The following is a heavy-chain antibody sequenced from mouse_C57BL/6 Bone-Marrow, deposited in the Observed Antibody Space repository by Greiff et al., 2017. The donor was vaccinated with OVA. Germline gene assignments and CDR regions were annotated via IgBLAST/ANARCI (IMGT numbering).Heavy chain of an antibody. J-gene: IGHJ4*01. CDR2: ISSGSSTI. Sequence: EVQGVESGGDLVKPGGSLKLSCAASGFTFSSYGMSWVRQTPDKRLEWVATISSGSSTIYYADTVKGRFTISRDNAKNTLFLQMTSLRSEDTAMYYCARPGSNYWMDYWGQGTSVTVSS. V-gene: IGHV5-6*01. CDR1: GFTFSSYG. D-gene: IGHD2-5*01. CDR3: ARPGSNYWMDY.